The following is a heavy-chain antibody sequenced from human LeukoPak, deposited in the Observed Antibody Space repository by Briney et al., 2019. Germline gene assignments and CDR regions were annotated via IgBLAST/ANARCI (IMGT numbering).Heavy chain of an antibody. J-gene: IGHJ3*02. Sequence: ASVKVSCKASGYTFTSYGISWVRQAPGQGLEWMGWISAYNGNANYAQKLQGRVTMNTDTSTSTAYMELRSLRSDDTAVYYCARETSNVDAFDIWGQGTMVTVSS. V-gene: IGHV1-18*01. CDR2: ISAYNGNA. D-gene: IGHD4-11*01. CDR3: ARETSNVDAFDI. CDR1: GYTFTSYG.